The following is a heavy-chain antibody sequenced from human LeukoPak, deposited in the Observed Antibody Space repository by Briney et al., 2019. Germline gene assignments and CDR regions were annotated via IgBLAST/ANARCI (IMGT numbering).Heavy chain of an antibody. D-gene: IGHD6-6*01. CDR3: AKEKYSSSSGGFDY. CDR1: GFIFNSYG. CDR2: ISRSGFST. Sequence: GGSLRLSCAASGFIFNSYGMSWVRQAPGKGLEWVSGISRSGFSTDYADSVKGRFTTSRDKSKNTLYLQMNSLRAEDTAVYYCAKEKYSSSSGGFDYWGQGTLVTVSS. J-gene: IGHJ4*02. V-gene: IGHV3-23*01.